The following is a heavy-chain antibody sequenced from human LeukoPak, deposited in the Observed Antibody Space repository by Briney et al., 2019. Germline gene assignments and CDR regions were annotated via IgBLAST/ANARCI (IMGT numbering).Heavy chain of an antibody. D-gene: IGHD2-2*01. J-gene: IGHJ4*02. Sequence: SETLSLTCTVSGGSISSHYWSWIRQPPGKGLEWIGYMYHSGSTNYNPSLRSRVTISVDTSKNQFSLKLSSVTAADTAVYYCAREGAWDCSSTSCWKGFDYWGQGTLVTVSS. V-gene: IGHV4-59*11. CDR1: GGSISSHY. CDR3: AREGAWDCSSTSCWKGFDY. CDR2: MYHSGST.